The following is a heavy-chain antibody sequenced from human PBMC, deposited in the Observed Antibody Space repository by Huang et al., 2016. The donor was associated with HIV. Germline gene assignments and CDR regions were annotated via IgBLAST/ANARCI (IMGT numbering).Heavy chain of an antibody. D-gene: IGHD3-3*01. CDR3: ARAPATHSVFFY. V-gene: IGHV4-30-4*08. CDR2: IYYSGSS. Sequence: QVQLQESGPGLVKPSQTLSLTCTVAGDSIRSGGFYCTWIRQSPAKGLEWTGYIYYSGSSDYNPSLKSRVSISIDAFKNRVSLKWKSVTVADTAVYYCARAPATHSVFFYWGQGTLVTVSA. CDR1: GDSIRSGGFY. J-gene: IGHJ4*02.